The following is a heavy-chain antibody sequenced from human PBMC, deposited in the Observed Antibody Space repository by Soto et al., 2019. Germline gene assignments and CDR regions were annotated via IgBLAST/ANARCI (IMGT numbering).Heavy chain of an antibody. CDR2: ISGSGGST. Sequence: EVQLLESGGGLVQPGGSLRLSCAASGFTFSSYAMSWVRQAPGKGLEWVSAISGSGGSTYYADSVKGRFTISRDNSKNTMYLDMNRLRAEDTAVYYCAKELQWRVHAHWGQGTLVTVSS. D-gene: IGHD6-19*01. CDR1: GFTFSSYA. CDR3: AKELQWRVHAH. J-gene: IGHJ4*02. V-gene: IGHV3-23*01.